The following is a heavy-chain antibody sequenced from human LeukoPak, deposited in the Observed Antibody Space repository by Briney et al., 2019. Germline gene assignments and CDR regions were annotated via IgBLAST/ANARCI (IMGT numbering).Heavy chain of an antibody. Sequence: GVLRLSCAASGFTFSSYCMHSVRQAPGNGLVWVSRINSDGSSTSYADSVKGRFTISGDNAKNTLYLQMNSLRAEDTAVYYCARDTDTVTTILDYWGQGTLVTVSS. D-gene: IGHD4-17*01. J-gene: IGHJ4*02. CDR3: ARDTDTVTTILDY. CDR1: GFTFSSYC. V-gene: IGHV3-74*01. CDR2: INSDGSST.